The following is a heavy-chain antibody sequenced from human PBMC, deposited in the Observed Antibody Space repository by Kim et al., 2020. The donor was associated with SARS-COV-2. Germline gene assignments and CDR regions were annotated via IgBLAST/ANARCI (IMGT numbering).Heavy chain of an antibody. J-gene: IGHJ6*02. CDR2: INHSGST. Sequence: SETLSLTCAVYGGSFSGYYWSWIRQPPGKGLEWIGEINHSGSTNYNPSLKSRVTISVDTSKNQFSLKLSSVTAADTAVYYCARGWLVRGGYYYYYYGMDVWGQGTTVTVSS. CDR3: ARGWLVRGGYYYYYYGMDV. D-gene: IGHD3-10*01. CDR1: GGSFSGYY. V-gene: IGHV4-34*01.